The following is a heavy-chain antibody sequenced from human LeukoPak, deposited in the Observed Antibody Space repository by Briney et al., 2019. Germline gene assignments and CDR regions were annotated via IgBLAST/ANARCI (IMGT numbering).Heavy chain of an antibody. Sequence: GGSLRLSCAASGFTFDDYAMHWVRQAPGRGLEWVSGISWNSGSIGYADSVQGRFIISRDNAKKSLYLQMNSLRAGDTAVYYCARDPSRRGYYYYYYMDVWGKGTTVTVSS. CDR3: ARDPSRRGYYYYYYMDV. D-gene: IGHD3-10*01. V-gene: IGHV3-9*01. CDR2: ISWNSGSI. J-gene: IGHJ6*03. CDR1: GFTFDDYA.